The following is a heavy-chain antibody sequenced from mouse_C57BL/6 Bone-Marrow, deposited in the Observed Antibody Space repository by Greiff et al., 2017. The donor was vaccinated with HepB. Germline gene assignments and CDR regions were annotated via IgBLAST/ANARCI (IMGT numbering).Heavy chain of an antibody. V-gene: IGHV5-12*01. CDR1: GFTFSDYY. CDR2: ISNGGGST. D-gene: IGHD2-4*01. Sequence: EVMLVESGGGLVQPGGSLKLSCAASGFTFSDYYMYWVRQTPEKRLEWVAYISNGGGSTYYPDTVKGRFTISRDNAKNTLYLQMSRLKSEDTAMYYCARGGLRRRDYAMDYWGQGASVTVSS. CDR3: ARGGLRRRDYAMDY. J-gene: IGHJ4*01.